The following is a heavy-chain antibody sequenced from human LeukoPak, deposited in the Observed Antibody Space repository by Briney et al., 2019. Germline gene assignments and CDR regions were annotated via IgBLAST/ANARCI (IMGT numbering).Heavy chain of an antibody. J-gene: IGHJ4*02. CDR2: IKQDGSEK. CDR1: GFTFCSYW. D-gene: IGHD3-10*01. CDR3: ARDPGYYGSGSSY. V-gene: IGHV3-7*01. Sequence: GGSLRLSCAASGFTFCSYWLGWVRQAPGKGREWLANIKQDGSEKYYVDSVKGRFTISRDNAKNSLYLQMNSLRAEDTAVYYCARDPGYYGSGSSYWGQGTLVTVSS.